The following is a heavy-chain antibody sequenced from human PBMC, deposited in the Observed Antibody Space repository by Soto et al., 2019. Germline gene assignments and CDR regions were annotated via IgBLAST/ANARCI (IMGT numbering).Heavy chain of an antibody. V-gene: IGHV3-7*05. D-gene: IGHD4-17*01. CDR2: IRYDGSER. J-gene: IGHJ4*02. CDR1: GFTFSNFW. Sequence: GGSLSLSCAASGFTFSNFWMTWVRQPPGKGLEWVANIRYDGSERYHVDSVKGRFTISRDNAKNSLYLQMNSLRVEDMAMYYCARGHYGDGLGWGQGTLVTVSS. CDR3: ARGHYGDGLG.